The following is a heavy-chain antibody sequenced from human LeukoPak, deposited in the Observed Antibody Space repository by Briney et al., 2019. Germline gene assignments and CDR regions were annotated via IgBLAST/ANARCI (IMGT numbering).Heavy chain of an antibody. CDR3: ARRGTGRDCPRGNCSSYFFDS. CDR1: GGSISSHY. Sequence: SSETLFLTCTVSGGSISSHYWGWIRQPPGKGLEWVGHSYFCWTTSYNPALKSQLTISVDTSKNQFSLQMRFLTVADTAVYYCARRGTGRDCPRGNCSSYFFDSWGQGTLVTVSS. J-gene: IGHJ4*02. CDR2: SYFCWTT. V-gene: IGHV4-59*11. D-gene: IGHD2-15*01.